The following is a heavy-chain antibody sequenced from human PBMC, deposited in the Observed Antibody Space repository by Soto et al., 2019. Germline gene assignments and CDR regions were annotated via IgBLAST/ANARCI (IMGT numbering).Heavy chain of an antibody. CDR1: VYSISSGYY. V-gene: IGHV4-38-2*02. Sequence: PSETLSLTCAFSVYSISSGYYWGWIRQPPGKGLEWIGSIYHSGSTYYNPSLKSRVTISVDTSKNQFSLKLSSVTAADTAVYYCEREGSILWGQGTLVKVSS. J-gene: IGHJ4*02. D-gene: IGHD2-21*01. CDR2: IYHSGST. CDR3: EREGSIL.